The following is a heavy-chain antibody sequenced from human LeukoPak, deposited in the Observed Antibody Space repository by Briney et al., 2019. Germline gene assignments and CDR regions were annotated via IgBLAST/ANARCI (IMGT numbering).Heavy chain of an antibody. Sequence: GGSLRLSCAASGFTFSSYSMNWVRQAPGKGLEWVSYISSSSSTIYYADSVKGRFTISRDNAKNSLYLQMNSLRAEDTAVYYCAKYGPSGSYYDRDAFDIWGQGTMVTVSS. CDR3: AKYGPSGSYYDRDAFDI. CDR2: ISSSSSTI. J-gene: IGHJ3*02. D-gene: IGHD1-26*01. V-gene: IGHV3-48*01. CDR1: GFTFSSYS.